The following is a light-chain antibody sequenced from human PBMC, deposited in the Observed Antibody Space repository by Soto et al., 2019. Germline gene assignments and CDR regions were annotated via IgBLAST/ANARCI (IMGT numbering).Light chain of an antibody. J-gene: IGKJ1*01. Sequence: DIKMTQSPSSLSASVGDSVTITCRASQGISNYLAWYQQKPGKVPKLLIYAASTLQSGVPSRFSGSGSRTDFTLTISSLQPEDVATYYCPKYNSAPRTFGQGTKVEIK. CDR3: PKYNSAPRT. V-gene: IGKV1-27*01. CDR1: QGISNY. CDR2: AAS.